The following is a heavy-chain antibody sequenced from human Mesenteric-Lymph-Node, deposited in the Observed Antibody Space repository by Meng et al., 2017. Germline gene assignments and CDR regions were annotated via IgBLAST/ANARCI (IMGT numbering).Heavy chain of an antibody. V-gene: IGHV4-34*01. CDR1: GGSVSGYY. D-gene: IGHD3-22*01. J-gene: IGHJ4*01. CDR2: INHSGST. Sequence: QGQLQQWCAGLLKPSETLSFTCDVYGGSVSGYYWSWIRQPPGKGLEWIGEINHSGSTNYNPSLKSRVTISVDTSKNQFSLKLSSVTAADTAVFYCARVPVVPRPYDRIPIIYYFDPWGHGSLVTVSS. CDR3: ARVPVVPRPYDRIPIIYYFDP.